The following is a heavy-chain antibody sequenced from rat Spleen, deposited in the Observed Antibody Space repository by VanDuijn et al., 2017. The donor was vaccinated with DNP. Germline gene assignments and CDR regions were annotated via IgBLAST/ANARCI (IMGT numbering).Heavy chain of an antibody. CDR3: TFIAALFDY. V-gene: IGHV5-27*01. CDR2: LSTGGGIT. Sequence: EVQLVESGGGLVQPGRSLKLSCAASGFTFSNYYMAWVRQAPTKGLELVAYLSTGGGITYYRDSVKGRFTLSRDNAKSTLYLQMNSLRSEDTATYYCTFIAALFDYWGQGVMVTVSS. D-gene: IGHD1-2*01. J-gene: IGHJ2*01. CDR1: GFTFSNYY.